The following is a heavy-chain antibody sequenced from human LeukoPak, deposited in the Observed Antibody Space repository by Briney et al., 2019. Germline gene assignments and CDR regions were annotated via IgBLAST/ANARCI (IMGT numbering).Heavy chain of an antibody. Sequence: PSETLSLTCAVYGGSFSGYYWSWIRQPPGKGLEWIGEINHSGSTNYNPSLKSRVIISVDTSKNQFSLKLSSVTAADTAVYYCARTLLVDTTDYWGQGTLVTVSS. CDR1: GGSFSGYY. CDR3: ARTLLVDTTDY. CDR2: INHSGST. J-gene: IGHJ4*02. D-gene: IGHD1-1*01. V-gene: IGHV4-34*01.